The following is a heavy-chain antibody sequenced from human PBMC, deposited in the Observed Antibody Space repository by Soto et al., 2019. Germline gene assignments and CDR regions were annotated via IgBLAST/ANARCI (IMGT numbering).Heavy chain of an antibody. V-gene: IGHV5-51*01. CDR2: IYPGDSDT. CDR3: ARHPSHYYDSSGYYPRGDYGMDV. CDR1: GYSFTSYW. Sequence: GESLKISCKGSGYSFTSYWIGWVRQMPGKGLEWMGIIYPGDSDTRYSPSFQGQVTISADKSISTAYLQWSSLKASDTAMYYCARHPSHYYDSSGYYPRGDYGMDVCGQGTTVTVSS. J-gene: IGHJ6*02. D-gene: IGHD3-22*01.